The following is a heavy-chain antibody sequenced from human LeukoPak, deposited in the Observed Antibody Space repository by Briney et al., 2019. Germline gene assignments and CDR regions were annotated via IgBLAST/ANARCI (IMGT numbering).Heavy chain of an antibody. Sequence: QPGGSLRLSCAASGFTFSSYGMHWVRQAPGKGLEWVAVISYDGSDKYYADSVKGRFTISRDNSKNTLYLQMNSLRAEDTAVYYCAKDGEKASVWFGELSGWFDPWGQGTLVTVSS. CDR2: ISYDGSDK. D-gene: IGHD3-10*01. J-gene: IGHJ5*02. CDR1: GFTFSSYG. V-gene: IGHV3-30*18. CDR3: AKDGEKASVWFGELSGWFDP.